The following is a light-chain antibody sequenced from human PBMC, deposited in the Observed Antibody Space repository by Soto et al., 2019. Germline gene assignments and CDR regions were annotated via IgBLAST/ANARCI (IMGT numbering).Light chain of an antibody. CDR1: SSDVGGHNF. CDR2: EVT. J-gene: IGLJ2*01. Sequence: QSALTQPASVSGSPGQSITISCTGTSSDVGGHNFVSWFQQHPGKAPKLMIYEVTNRPSGVSDRFSGSKSGNTAYLNISGLQAEDEADYYCNSYTSTFTWVFGGGTKLTVL. CDR3: NSYTSTFTWV. V-gene: IGLV2-14*01.